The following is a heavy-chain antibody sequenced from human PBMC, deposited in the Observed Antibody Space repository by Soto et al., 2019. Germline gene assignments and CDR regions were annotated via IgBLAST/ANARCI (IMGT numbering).Heavy chain of an antibody. J-gene: IGHJ4*02. V-gene: IGHV1-2*04. CDR3: VKSQYCSSTSCYSVPRESLDY. D-gene: IGHD2-2*01. CDR2: INPNSGGT. CDR1: GYSFTSYD. Sequence: SVKASRPAVGYSFTSYDIRWVIQKTGEEVVWMGWINPNSGGTNYDQKLQGWVTMTRDTSISTAYMELSRLISDDTAVYYCVKSQYCSSTSCYSVPRESLDYWGKGTLVTVSS.